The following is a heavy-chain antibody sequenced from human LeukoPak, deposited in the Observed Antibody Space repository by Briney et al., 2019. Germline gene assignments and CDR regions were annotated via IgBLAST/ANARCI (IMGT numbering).Heavy chain of an antibody. CDR1: GFTFSSHG. J-gene: IGHJ3*02. D-gene: IGHD1-1*01. CDR2: IWYDGSNK. Sequence: GGSLRLSCAASGFTFSSHGMHWVRQAPGKGLEWVAVIWYDGSNKHYADSVKGRLTISRDNSKNTLYLQMNSLRAEDTAVYYCARKDSTNAFDIWGQGTMVTVSS. CDR3: ARKDSTNAFDI. V-gene: IGHV3-33*01.